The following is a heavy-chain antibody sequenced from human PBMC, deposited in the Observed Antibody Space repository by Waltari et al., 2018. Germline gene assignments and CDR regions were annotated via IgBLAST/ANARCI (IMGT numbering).Heavy chain of an antibody. J-gene: IGHJ5*02. D-gene: IGHD2-15*01. CDR3: ASSIGVVAGWGCDP. CDR1: GYTLTELS. CDR2: FDPEDGET. Sequence: QVQLVQSGAEVKKPGASVKVSCKVSGYTLTELSMHWVRQAPGKGLEWMGGFDPEDGETIYEKKFQCRGTKTEDTSTDTAYMELSSLRSEDTAVDYCASSIGVVAGWGCDPGGPGTLVTVSS. V-gene: IGHV1-24*01.